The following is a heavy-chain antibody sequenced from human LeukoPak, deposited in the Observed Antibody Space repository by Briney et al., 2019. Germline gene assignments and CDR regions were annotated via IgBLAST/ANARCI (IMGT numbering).Heavy chain of an antibody. V-gene: IGHV1-46*01. D-gene: IGHD2-15*01. CDR1: GYTFTFYY. CDR3: ARGVGIVVVVAAGNWFDP. J-gene: IGHJ5*02. Sequence: ASVKVSCKTSGYTFTFYYIHWVRQAPGQGLEWMGIINPHADSTTYAQKFQGRVTMTRDMSTSTVYMELSSLRSEDTAVHYCARGVGIVVVVAAGNWFDPWGQGTLVTVSS. CDR2: INPHADST.